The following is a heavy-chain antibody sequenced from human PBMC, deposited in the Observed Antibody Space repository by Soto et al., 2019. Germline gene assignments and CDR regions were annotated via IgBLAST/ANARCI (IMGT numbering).Heavy chain of an antibody. Sequence: TDGSLSHSCRASACPFSAYDMHWVRTSSGKGLEWVSTIGAARDPYYTGSVKGRFTISRENARNSMFLQMNSVTVGDTAVYYCARAYSGRLPRRADYYYALDGWGQGTMVTGS. CDR2: IGAARDP. J-gene: IGHJ6*02. V-gene: IGHV3-13*05. D-gene: IGHD2-15*01. CDR3: ARAYSGRLPRRADYYYALDG. CDR1: ACPFSAYD.